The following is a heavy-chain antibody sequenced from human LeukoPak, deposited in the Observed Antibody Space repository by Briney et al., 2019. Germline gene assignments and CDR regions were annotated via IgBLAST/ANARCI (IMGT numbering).Heavy chain of an antibody. V-gene: IGHV5-51*01. Sequence: GESLKISCKGSGYSFTTYWIGWVRQMPGKGLEWMGIIYPGDSDTRYSPSFQGQVTISADKSISTAYLQWSSLKASDTAMYYCARGAPTSAMGDAFDIWGQGTMVTVSS. J-gene: IGHJ3*02. CDR3: ARGAPTSAMGDAFDI. CDR1: GYSFTTYW. CDR2: IYPGDSDT. D-gene: IGHD3-16*01.